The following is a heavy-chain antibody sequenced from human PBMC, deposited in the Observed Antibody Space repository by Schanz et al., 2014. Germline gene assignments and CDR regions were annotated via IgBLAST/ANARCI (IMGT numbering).Heavy chain of an antibody. CDR1: GFTFSSYW. CDR2: IGTSGGT. J-gene: IGHJ4*02. D-gene: IGHD5-18*01. Sequence: EVQLVESGGGLVQPGGSLRLSCAASGFTFSSYWMHWVRQVPGKGLVWVSTIGTSGGTNYAESVKGRFTISRDNSKNTLYLQMNSLRAEDTAVYYCAKDAENTAMITDYFDYWGQGTLVTVSS. CDR3: AKDAENTAMITDYFDY. V-gene: IGHV3-74*01.